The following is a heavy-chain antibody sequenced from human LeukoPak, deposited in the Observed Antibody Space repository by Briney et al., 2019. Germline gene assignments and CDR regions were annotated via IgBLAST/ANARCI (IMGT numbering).Heavy chain of an antibody. Sequence: SETLSLTCTVSGGSISSNNHCWGWIRQTPEKGLEWIGNIYYSGSTYDNPSLKSRVTISVDTSKNQFSLKLSSVTAEDTAVYYCARDLGSNDHDGYWGQGTLVTVSS. D-gene: IGHD4-11*01. V-gene: IGHV4-39*07. CDR3: ARDLGSNDHDGY. CDR1: GGSISSNNHC. J-gene: IGHJ4*02. CDR2: IYYSGST.